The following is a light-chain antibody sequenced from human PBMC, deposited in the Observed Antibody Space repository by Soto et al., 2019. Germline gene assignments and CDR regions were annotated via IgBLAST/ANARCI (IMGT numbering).Light chain of an antibody. CDR2: EVS. J-gene: IGLJ1*01. V-gene: IGLV2-14*01. CDR3: FSKASSISYV. Sequence: QSVLTQPASVYGSPGQSITISCTGTTSDVGGYNYVSWYQQHPGKVPKLLIHEVSNRPSGVSNRFSGSKSGNTASLTISGLQAEDEADYYFFSKASSISYVFRTATKVTVL. CDR1: TSDVGGYNY.